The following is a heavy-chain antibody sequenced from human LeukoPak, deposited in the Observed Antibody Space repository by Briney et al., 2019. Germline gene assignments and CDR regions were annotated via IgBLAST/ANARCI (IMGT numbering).Heavy chain of an antibody. CDR3: ASINEDTAMENY. V-gene: IGHV1-2*02. D-gene: IGHD5-18*01. Sequence: GASVKVSCKASGYTFTGYYMHWVRPAPGQGLGWMGWINPNSGGTNYAQKFQGRVTMTRDTSISTAYMELSRLRSDDTAVYHCASINEDTAMENYWGQGTLVTISS. J-gene: IGHJ4*02. CDR1: GYTFTGYY. CDR2: INPNSGGT.